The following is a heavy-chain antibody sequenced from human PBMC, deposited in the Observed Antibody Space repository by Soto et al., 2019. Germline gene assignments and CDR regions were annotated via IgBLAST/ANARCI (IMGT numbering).Heavy chain of an antibody. J-gene: IGHJ4*02. V-gene: IGHV4-34*01. CDR3: VRSSIEPRVFMYPFDY. D-gene: IGHD6-6*01. CDR1: GGSFSGYY. Sequence: ETLSLTCAVYGGSFSGYYWSWNRQPPGKGLEWIGEINHSGSTNYNPSLKSRVTISVDTSKNQFSLKLSSVTAADTAVYYCVRSSIEPRVFMYPFDYWGLGTLVTVSS. CDR2: INHSGST.